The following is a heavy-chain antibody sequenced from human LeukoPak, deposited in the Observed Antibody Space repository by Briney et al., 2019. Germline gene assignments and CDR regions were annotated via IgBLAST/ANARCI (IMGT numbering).Heavy chain of an antibody. CDR3: VRHSSGTTYDH. CDR2: IYYSGST. D-gene: IGHD3-22*01. Sequence: SQTLSLTCTVSGGSINTNGYYWSWIRQHPGKGLEWIGYIYYSGSTYYNPSLKSRVTISVDTSKNQFSLNLNSVTAADTAVYYCVRHSSGTTYDHWGQGTLVTVSS. CDR1: GGSINTNGYY. J-gene: IGHJ5*02. V-gene: IGHV4-31*03.